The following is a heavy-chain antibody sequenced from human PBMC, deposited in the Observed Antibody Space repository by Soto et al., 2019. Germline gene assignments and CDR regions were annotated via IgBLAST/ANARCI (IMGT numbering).Heavy chain of an antibody. CDR2: IKQDGSEK. V-gene: IGHV3-7*01. D-gene: IGHD6-6*01. CDR3: ARDSAVTSSSTKSYYYYYYMDV. CDR1: GFTFSSYW. Sequence: EVQLVESGGGLVQPGGSLRLSCAASGFTFSSYWMSWVRQAPGKGLEWVANIKQDGSEKYYVDSVKGRFTISRDNAKNSLYLQMNSLRAEDTAVYYCARDSAVTSSSTKSYYYYYYMDVWGKGTTVTVSS. J-gene: IGHJ6*03.